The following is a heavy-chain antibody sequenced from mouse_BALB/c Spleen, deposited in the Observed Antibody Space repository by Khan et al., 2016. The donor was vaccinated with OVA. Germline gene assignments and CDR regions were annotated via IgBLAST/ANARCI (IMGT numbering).Heavy chain of an antibody. CDR2: IYPGSNNT. V-gene: IGHV1-77*01. CDR1: GYTFTDYN. CDR3: AREWGAWFPY. Sequence: VQLQQSGAELARPGASVKLSCKASGYTFTDYNINWVKQRTGQGLEWIGEIYPGSNNTYYTEKFKGKATLTADKSSSTAYMQLSSLTSEDSAVYVCAREWGAWFPYWGQGTLVTVSA. J-gene: IGHJ3*01.